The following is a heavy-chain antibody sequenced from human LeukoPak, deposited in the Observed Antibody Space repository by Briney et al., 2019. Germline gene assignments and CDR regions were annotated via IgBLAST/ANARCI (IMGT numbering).Heavy chain of an antibody. Sequence: SETPSLTCTVSGGSISRYYWSWIRQPPGKGLEWIGYVYYSGSTDYNPSLQSRVTMSVDTSKNQFSLNLSSMTAADTAVYYCARPGVGSGRYGAFDIWGHGTMVTVSS. CDR3: ARPGVGSGRYGAFDI. J-gene: IGHJ3*02. D-gene: IGHD5-18*01. V-gene: IGHV4-59*08. CDR2: VYYSGST. CDR1: GGSISRYY.